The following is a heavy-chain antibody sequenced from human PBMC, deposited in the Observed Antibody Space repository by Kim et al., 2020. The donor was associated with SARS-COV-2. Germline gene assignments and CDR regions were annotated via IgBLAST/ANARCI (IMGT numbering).Heavy chain of an antibody. CDR3: ARGGSAGGTDPPFGY. CDR2: INTGYENP. D-gene: IGHD2-15*01. V-gene: IGHV1-3*04. CDR1: GYIFSNFI. Sequence: ASVKVSCKASGYIFSNFIIHWVRQAPGQSLEWMGWINTGYENPQLSQKFQDRVTIFRHTSTTTAYMEVTGLTAEDTAMYYCARGGSAGGTDPPFGYWGQGSLVTVSS. J-gene: IGHJ4*02.